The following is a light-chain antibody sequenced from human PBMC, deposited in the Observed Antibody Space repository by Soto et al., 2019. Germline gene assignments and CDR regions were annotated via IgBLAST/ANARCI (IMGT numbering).Light chain of an antibody. CDR3: QQYNNWSPMST. CDR1: QNVGRN. V-gene: IGKV3-15*01. J-gene: IGKJ2*01. CDR2: GTS. Sequence: EIVMTQSPDTLSVSPGERATLSCRASQNVGRNVAWYQQRPGQAPRLLIHGTSTRAADIPARFSGSVSGTEFTLTINSLQPEDFVIYYCQQYNNWSPMSTFGQGTKLEMK.